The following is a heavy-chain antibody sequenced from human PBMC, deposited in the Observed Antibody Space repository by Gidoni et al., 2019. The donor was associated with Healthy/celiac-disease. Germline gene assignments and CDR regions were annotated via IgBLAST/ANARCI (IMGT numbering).Heavy chain of an antibody. CDR2: INQDGSGK. D-gene: IGHD2-15*01. CDR1: GFTFSRYW. V-gene: IGHV3-7*03. Sequence: EVQLVESGGGLVQPGGSLRLSCAASGFTFSRYWMSWVRQAPGKGLEWVANINQDGSGKYYVDSVKGRFTISRDNAKNSLYLQMNSLRAEDTAVYYCASEGGCSGGSCYGDNWFDPWGQGTLVTVSS. CDR3: ASEGGCSGGSCYGDNWFDP. J-gene: IGHJ5*02.